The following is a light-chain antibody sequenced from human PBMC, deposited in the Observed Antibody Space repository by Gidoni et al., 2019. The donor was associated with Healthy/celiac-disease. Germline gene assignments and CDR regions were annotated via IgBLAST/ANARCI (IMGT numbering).Light chain of an antibody. Sequence: IVMTQTPLSLPVTPVEPASISCRSRQSLLDSDDGNTYLDWYMKKPGQYPQLLIDTLSYRASGVPDSFSGSGSGTDFTLKISRVEAEDVGVYYCMQRRDFPSVTFGQGTRLEIK. CDR3: MQRRDFPSVT. V-gene: IGKV2-40*01. CDR2: TLS. J-gene: IGKJ5*01. CDR1: QSLLDSDDGNTY.